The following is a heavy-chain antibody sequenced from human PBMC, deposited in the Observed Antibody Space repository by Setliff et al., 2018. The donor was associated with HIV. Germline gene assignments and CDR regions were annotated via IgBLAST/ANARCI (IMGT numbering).Heavy chain of an antibody. V-gene: IGHV4-4*09. J-gene: IGHJ4*02. CDR2: IYTSGTT. Sequence: SETLSLTCFVSGVSISGHFWGWIRQPPGKGLEWIGYIYTSGTTEYNPSLDSRVTISVDTSRDQFSLNLRSVTAADTAVYFCARGRGSSSSWPIDYWGQGTLVTVSS. CDR1: GVSISGHF. CDR3: ARGRGSSSSWPIDY. D-gene: IGHD6-13*01.